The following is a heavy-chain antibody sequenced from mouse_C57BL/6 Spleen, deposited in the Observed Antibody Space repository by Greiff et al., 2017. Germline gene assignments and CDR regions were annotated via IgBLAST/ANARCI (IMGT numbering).Heavy chain of an antibody. D-gene: IGHD1-1*01. CDR2: ISNGGGST. CDR1: GFTFSDYY. Sequence: EVKLMESGGGLVQPGGSLKLSCAASGFTFSDYYMYWVRQTPEKRLEWVAYISNGGGSTYYPDTVKGRFTISRDNAKNTLYLQMSRLKSEDTAMYYCARRDYGSSYVYFDVWGTGTTVTVSS. CDR3: ARRDYGSSYVYFDV. J-gene: IGHJ1*03. V-gene: IGHV5-12*01.